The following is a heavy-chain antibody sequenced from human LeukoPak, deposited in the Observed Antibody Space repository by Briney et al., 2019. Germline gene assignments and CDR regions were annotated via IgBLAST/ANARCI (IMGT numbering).Heavy chain of an antibody. J-gene: IGHJ4*02. CDR1: GFIFSRDS. CDR2: INGGGSPI. CDR3: ARAYDKAYDY. D-gene: IGHD2-21*01. V-gene: IGHV3-48*01. Sequence: GGSLRLSCAASGFIFSRDSMNWVRQAPGKGLEWVAYINGGGSPIYYADFVKGRFTISRDNSKDTVSLHMNSLRAEDSAIYRCARAYDKAYDYWGQGTLVTVSS.